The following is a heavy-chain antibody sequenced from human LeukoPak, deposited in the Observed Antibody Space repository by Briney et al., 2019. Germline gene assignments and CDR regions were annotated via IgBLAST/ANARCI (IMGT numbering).Heavy chain of an antibody. CDR2: IYYSGST. Sequence: TPSETLSLTCTVSGGSISSYYWSWIRQPPGKGLEWIGYIYYSGSTNYSPSLKSRLTISVDTSKNQFSLKLSSVTAADTAVYYCARQKHSNYVDYWGQGTLVTVSS. D-gene: IGHD4-11*01. CDR1: GGSISSYY. J-gene: IGHJ4*02. CDR3: ARQKHSNYVDY. V-gene: IGHV4-59*08.